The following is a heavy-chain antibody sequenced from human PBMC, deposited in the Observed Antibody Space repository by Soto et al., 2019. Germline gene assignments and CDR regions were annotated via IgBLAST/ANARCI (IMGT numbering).Heavy chain of an antibody. CDR3: ARRARPDFYYMDV. D-gene: IGHD6-6*01. V-gene: IGHV3-64*01. CDR1: GFTLSGYA. Sequence: EVQLAESGGGLAQPGGSLRLSCAASGFTLSGYAMDWVRQAPGKGLEYVSGISSNGVGTYYANSVQGRFTLSRDNSKNTVSLQMGSLRPEDMAVYYCARRARPDFYYMDVWGKGTTVTVS. CDR2: ISSNGVGT. J-gene: IGHJ6*03.